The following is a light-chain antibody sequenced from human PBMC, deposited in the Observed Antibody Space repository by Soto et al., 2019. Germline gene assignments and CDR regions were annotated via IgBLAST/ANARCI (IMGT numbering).Light chain of an antibody. CDR3: QQYDNWPFS. CDR1: QSVSSN. J-gene: IGKJ5*01. Sequence: EIVMTQSPATLSVYPGERATLSCRASQSVSSNLAWYQQKPGQAPRLLIYGASTRATGIPARFSGSGSGTEFTLTISSLQSEDFAVYFCQQYDNWPFSLGQGTRLEIK. CDR2: GAS. V-gene: IGKV3-15*01.